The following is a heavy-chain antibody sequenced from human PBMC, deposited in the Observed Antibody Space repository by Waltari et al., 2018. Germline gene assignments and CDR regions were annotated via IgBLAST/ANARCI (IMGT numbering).Heavy chain of an antibody. Sequence: VQLVESGGGVVQPGRSLRLSCAASGFTFSSYGMHWVRQAPGKGLEWVAVISYDGSNKYYADSVKGRFTISRDNSKNTLYLQMNSLRAEDTAVYYCAKDDIAAAGTGAFDIWGQGTMVTVSS. CDR1: GFTFSSYG. CDR2: ISYDGSNK. J-gene: IGHJ3*02. D-gene: IGHD6-13*01. CDR3: AKDDIAAAGTGAFDI. V-gene: IGHV3-30*18.